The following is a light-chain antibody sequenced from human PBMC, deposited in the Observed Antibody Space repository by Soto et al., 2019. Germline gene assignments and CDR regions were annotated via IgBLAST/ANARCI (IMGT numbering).Light chain of an antibody. CDR2: TNT. V-gene: IGLV1-44*01. Sequence: QSVLTQPPSASGTPGQRVTISCSGSSSNVGGNPVNWYQHVPTTAPKLLIYTNTQRPSGVPDRFSGSKSGTSASLAISGLQSEDEAYYYCASWDESLNPPLFGTGPQVTVL. CDR1: SSNVGGNP. J-gene: IGLJ1*01. CDR3: ASWDESLNPPL.